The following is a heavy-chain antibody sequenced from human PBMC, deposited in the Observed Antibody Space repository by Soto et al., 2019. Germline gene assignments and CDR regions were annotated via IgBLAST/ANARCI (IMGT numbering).Heavy chain of an antibody. CDR2: ISYDGSNK. J-gene: IGHJ4*02. Sequence: GGSLRLSCAASGFTFSSYGMHWVRQAPGKGLEWVAIISYDGSNKYYADSVKGRFTISRDNSKNTLYLQMNSLRAEETAVYYCAKDRGSYGYGGYFDYWGQGTLVTVSS. D-gene: IGHD5-18*01. CDR3: AKDRGSYGYGGYFDY. V-gene: IGHV3-30*18. CDR1: GFTFSSYG.